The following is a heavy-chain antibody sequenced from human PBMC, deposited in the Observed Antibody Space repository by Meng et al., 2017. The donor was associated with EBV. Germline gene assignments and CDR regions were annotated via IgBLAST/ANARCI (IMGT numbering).Heavy chain of an antibody. CDR3: ASESGRGYTPDY. CDR2: FLPRLGAP. D-gene: IGHD3-10*01. V-gene: IGHV1-69*01. J-gene: IGHJ4*02. CDR1: GGPFRYYA. Sequence: QGQLVQSAAEVKQPGPSVKVSCKTSGGPFRYYAISWVRQAPGQGLEWLGGFLPRLGAPNYAQKFHGRVKITADESTSTHYMDLSSLRSEDTAIYYCASESGRGYTPDYWGQGTLVTVSS.